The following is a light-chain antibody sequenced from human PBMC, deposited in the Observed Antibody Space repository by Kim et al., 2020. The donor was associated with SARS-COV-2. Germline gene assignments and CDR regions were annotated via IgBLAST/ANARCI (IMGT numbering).Light chain of an antibody. V-gene: IGLV3-1*01. CDR1: KLGDKY. CDR3: QAWDRSTVV. J-gene: IGLJ2*01. CDR2: QDT. Sequence: SYELTQPPSVCVSPGQTVSITCSGDKLGDKYACWYQQKPGQSPVLVIYQDTKRPSGIPERFSGSNSGNTATLTISGTQAMDEADYYCQAWDRSTVVFGGGTQLTVL.